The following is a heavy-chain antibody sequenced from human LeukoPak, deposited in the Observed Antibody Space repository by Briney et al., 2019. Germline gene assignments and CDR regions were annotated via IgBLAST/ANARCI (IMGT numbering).Heavy chain of an antibody. CDR2: IYYSGST. Sequence: SETLSLTCTVSGGSISSYYWSWIRQPPGKGLEWIGYIYYSGSTNYNPSLKSRVTISVDTSKNQFSLKLSSVTAADTAVYYCASLIAAAGTRFDYWGQGTLVTVSS. V-gene: IGHV4-59*01. J-gene: IGHJ4*02. D-gene: IGHD6-13*01. CDR1: GGSISSYY. CDR3: ASLIAAAGTRFDY.